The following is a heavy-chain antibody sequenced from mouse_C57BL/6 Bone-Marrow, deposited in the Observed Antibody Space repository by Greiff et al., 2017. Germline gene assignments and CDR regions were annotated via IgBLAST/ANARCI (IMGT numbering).Heavy chain of an antibody. CDR2: INPYNGGT. CDR3: ARPPYYYGSSYYFDY. J-gene: IGHJ2*01. V-gene: IGHV1-19*01. D-gene: IGHD1-1*01. CDR1: GYTFTDYY. Sequence: EVQLQQSGPVLVKPGASVKMSCKASGYTFTDYYMNWVKQSHGKSLEWIGVINPYNGGTSYNQKFKGKATLTVDKSSSTAYMELNSLTSEDSAVYCCARPPYYYGSSYYFDYWGQGTTLTVSS.